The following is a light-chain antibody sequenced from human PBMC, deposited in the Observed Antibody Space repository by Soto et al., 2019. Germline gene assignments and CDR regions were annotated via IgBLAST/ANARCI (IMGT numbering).Light chain of an antibody. J-gene: IGKJ1*01. Sequence: DIKMTQSPSSLSASVGATVPITCRASQSISMYLSWYQQKPGKAPKLLIYAASSLQSGVPSRFSGSGSGTEFTLTISSLQPDDFATYYCQQYNNYSTLGQGTKVDI. V-gene: IGKV1-17*01. CDR2: AAS. CDR1: QSISMY. CDR3: QQYNNYST.